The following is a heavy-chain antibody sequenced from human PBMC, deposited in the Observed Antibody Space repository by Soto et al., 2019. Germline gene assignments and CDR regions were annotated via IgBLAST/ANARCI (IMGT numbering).Heavy chain of an antibody. CDR3: AREGCSSTRCYPPYNYDSMVV. V-gene: IGHV4-59*01. D-gene: IGHD2-2*01. CDR2: IYYSGST. Sequence: QVQLQESGPGLVKPSETLSLTCTVSGGSISSYYWSWIRQPPGKGLEWIGYIYYSGSTNYNPSPKSRVTISVDTSKNQFSLKLSSVTAADTAVYYCAREGCSSTRCYPPYNYDSMVVWGQVTTVTVSS. CDR1: GGSISSYY. J-gene: IGHJ6*02.